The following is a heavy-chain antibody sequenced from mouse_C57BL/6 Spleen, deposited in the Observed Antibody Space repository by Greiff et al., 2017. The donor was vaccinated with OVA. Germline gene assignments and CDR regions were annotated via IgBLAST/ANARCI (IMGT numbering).Heavy chain of an antibody. Sequence: QVQLQQSGAELVKPGASVKLSCKASGYTFTSYWMHWVKQRPGQGLEWIGMIHPNSGSTNYNEKFKSKATLTVDKSSSTAYMQLSSLTSEDSAVYYCARQDYYCGSSLDYWGQGTTLTVAS. CDR3: ARQDYYCGSSLDY. CDR2: IHPNSGST. V-gene: IGHV1-64*01. CDR1: GYTFTSYW. D-gene: IGHD1-1*01. J-gene: IGHJ2*01.